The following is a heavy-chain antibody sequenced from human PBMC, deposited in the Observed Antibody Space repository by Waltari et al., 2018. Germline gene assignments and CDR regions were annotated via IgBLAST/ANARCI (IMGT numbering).Heavy chain of an antibody. V-gene: IGHV3-21*01. CDR2: ISSSSSYI. Sequence: EVQLVESGGGLVKPGWSLRLSFAASGFTFSSDSMNWVRQAPGKGLEWVSSISSSSSYIYYADSVKGRFTISRDNAKNSLYLQMNSLRAEDTAVYYCASEYQLPGSYYFDYWGQGTLVTVSS. CDR1: GFTFSSDS. D-gene: IGHD2-2*01. J-gene: IGHJ4*02. CDR3: ASEYQLPGSYYFDY.